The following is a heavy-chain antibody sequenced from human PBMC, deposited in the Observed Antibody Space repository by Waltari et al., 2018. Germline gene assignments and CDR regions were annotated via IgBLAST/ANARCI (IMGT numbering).Heavy chain of an antibody. CDR2: IYHSGIT. J-gene: IGHJ4*02. D-gene: IGHD6-13*01. V-gene: IGHV4-38-2*01. Sequence: QVQLQESGPGLVKPSETLSLTCAVSGYSISSGYYWGWIRQPPGKGLEWIGSIYHSGITYYNPALKSRVTISVDTSKNQFSLKLSSVTAADTAVYYCARRIAAAVFFDYWGQGTLVTVSS. CDR1: GYSISSGYY. CDR3: ARRIAAAVFFDY.